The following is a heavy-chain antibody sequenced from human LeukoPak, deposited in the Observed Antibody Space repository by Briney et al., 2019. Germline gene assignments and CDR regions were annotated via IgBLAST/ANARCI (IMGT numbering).Heavy chain of an antibody. CDR3: AKDRSAAYHYGMDV. CDR1: GFXXXSYA. CDR2: ISGSGGST. Sequence: GFXXXSYAMSWVRQAPGKGLEWVSAISGSGGSTYYADSVKGRFTISRDNSKNSLYLHMKSLRPEDTAFYYCAKDRSAAYHYGMDVWGQGTTVTVSS. J-gene: IGHJ6*02. V-gene: IGHV3-23*01.